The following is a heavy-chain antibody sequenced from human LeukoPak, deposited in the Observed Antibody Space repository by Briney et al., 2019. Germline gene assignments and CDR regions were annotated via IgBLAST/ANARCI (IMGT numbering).Heavy chain of an antibody. CDR2: ISSSSSYI. V-gene: IGHV3-21*01. CDR1: GFTFSSYS. CDR3: ARENDYGDYGTDY. D-gene: IGHD4-17*01. J-gene: IGHJ4*02. Sequence: PGGPLRLSCAASGFTFSSYSMNWVRQAPGKGLEWVSSISSSSSYIYYADSVKGRFTISRDNAKNSLYLQMNSLRAEDTAVYYCARENDYGDYGTDYWGQGTLVTVSS.